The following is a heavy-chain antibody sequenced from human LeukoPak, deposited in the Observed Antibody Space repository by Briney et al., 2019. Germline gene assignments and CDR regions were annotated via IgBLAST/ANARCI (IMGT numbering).Heavy chain of an antibody. CDR2: INWNGGST. CDR1: GFTFDDYG. J-gene: IGHJ6*03. Sequence: GGSLRLSCAAYGFTFDDYGMSWVRQAPGKGLEWVSGINWNGGSTGYADSVKGRFTISRDNAKNSLYLQLNSLRAEDTALYYCATSHSNYDHYYYYRDVWGKGTTVTVSS. D-gene: IGHD4-11*01. CDR3: ATSHSNYDHYYYYRDV. V-gene: IGHV3-20*04.